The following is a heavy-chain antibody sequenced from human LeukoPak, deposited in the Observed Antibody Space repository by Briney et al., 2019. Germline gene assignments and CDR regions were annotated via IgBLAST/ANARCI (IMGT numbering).Heavy chain of an antibody. CDR3: AKARAGDITAAFNY. CDR2: ISSGGNT. Sequence: GGSLRLSCAASGFTFNSYAMSWVRQAPGKGLEWVSGISSGGNTYYADSVKGRFTISRDNSENTLNLQMNSLRAEDTAIYYCAKARAGDITAAFNYWGQGTLVTVSS. V-gene: IGHV3-23*01. CDR1: GFTFNSYA. J-gene: IGHJ4*02. D-gene: IGHD6-13*01.